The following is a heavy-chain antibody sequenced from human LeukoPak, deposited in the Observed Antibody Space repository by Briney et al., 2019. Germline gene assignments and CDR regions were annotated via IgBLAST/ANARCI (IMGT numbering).Heavy chain of an antibody. CDR2: ITPNSGDT. CDR1: GYTFTGYH. CDR3: ARDSSLFGGSDY. V-gene: IGHV1-2*02. Sequence: ASVMVSCKASGYTFTGYHLHWVRQAPGQGLEWIGRITPNSGDTYYAQDFRGRVTMTRDTSINTAYMELSRLRSDDTAVYHCARDSSLFGGSDYWGRGTLVTVSS. D-gene: IGHD3-10*02. J-gene: IGHJ4*02.